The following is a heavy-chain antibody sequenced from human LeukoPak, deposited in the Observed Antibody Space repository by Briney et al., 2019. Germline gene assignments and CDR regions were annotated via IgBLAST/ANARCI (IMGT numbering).Heavy chain of an antibody. CDR3: ARYTALSGWLPTFDY. V-gene: IGHV4-61*02. Sequence: SETLSLTCTVSGGSISSGSYYWSWIRQPAGKGLEWIGRIYTSGSTNYNPSLKSRVTISVDTSKNQFSLKLSSVTAADTAVYYCARYTALSGWLPTFDYWGQGTLVTVSS. CDR2: IYTSGST. D-gene: IGHD6-19*01. CDR1: GGSISSGSYY. J-gene: IGHJ4*02.